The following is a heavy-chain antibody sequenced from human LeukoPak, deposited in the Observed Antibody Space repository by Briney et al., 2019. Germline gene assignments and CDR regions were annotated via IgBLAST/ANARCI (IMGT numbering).Heavy chain of an antibody. J-gene: IGHJ6*02. CDR3: ARTGRYFDWQDHSYGMDV. D-gene: IGHD3-9*01. V-gene: IGHV4-39*07. CDR2: IYYSGST. Sequence: PSETLSLTCTVSGGSISSSSYYWGWIRQPPGKGLEWIGSIYYSGSTYYNPSLKSRVTISVDTSKNQFSLKLSSVTAADTAVYYCARTGRYFDWQDHSYGMDVWGQGTTVTVSS. CDR1: GGSISSSSYY.